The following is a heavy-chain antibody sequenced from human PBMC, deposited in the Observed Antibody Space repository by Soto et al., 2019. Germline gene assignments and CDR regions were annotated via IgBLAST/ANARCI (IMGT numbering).Heavy chain of an antibody. CDR2: ISSSSRYI. V-gene: IGHV3-21*01. CDR3: ARDSNYFGSGSPFDY. D-gene: IGHD3-10*01. Sequence: EVQLVESGGGLVKPGGSLRLSCAASGFTFSTYSMNWVRQAPGKGLEWVSSISSSSRYIYYADSVKGRFTISRDNAMNSLYLHMNSLRAEDTAVYYCARDSNYFGSGSPFDYWGQGILVTVSS. J-gene: IGHJ4*02. CDR1: GFTFSTYS.